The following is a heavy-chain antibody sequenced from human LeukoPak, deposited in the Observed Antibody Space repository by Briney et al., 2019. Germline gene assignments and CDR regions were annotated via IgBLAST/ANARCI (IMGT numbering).Heavy chain of an antibody. CDR1: GFTFSSYA. CDR2: ISSNGGST. CDR3: ASSPWYRPSYFDY. Sequence: PGGSLRLSCAASGFTFSSYAMHWVRQAPGKGLEYVSAISSNGGSTYYANSVKGRFTISRDNSKNTLYLQMGSLRAEDMAVYCCASSPWYRPSYFDYWGQGTLVTVSS. J-gene: IGHJ4*02. D-gene: IGHD2-15*01. V-gene: IGHV3-64*01.